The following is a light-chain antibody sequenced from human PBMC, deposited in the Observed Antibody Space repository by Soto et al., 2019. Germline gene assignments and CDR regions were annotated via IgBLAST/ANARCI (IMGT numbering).Light chain of an antibody. CDR2: GAS. CDR3: QQYFKSPWT. CDR1: QTVSGNY. J-gene: IGKJ1*01. Sequence: IVLTQSPGTLSLSPGDRATLSCGASQTVSGNYLAWYQQKPGQVPRLLIYGASSRAIGIPDRFSGSGSGTDFALTISRLEPEDFAVYYCQQYFKSPWTFGQGNKGDIK. V-gene: IGKV3-20*01.